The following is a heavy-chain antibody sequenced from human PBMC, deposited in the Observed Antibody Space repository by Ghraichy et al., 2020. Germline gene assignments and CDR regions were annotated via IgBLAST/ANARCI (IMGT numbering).Heavy chain of an antibody. J-gene: IGHJ4*02. CDR3: ARGRGSILGVVIALTFDY. Sequence: SPTLSLTCAVYGGSFSAYDWSWIRQSPGKGLEWIGEINHSGSTNSNPSLKSRVTISIDTSKSQFSLNLNSVTAADTAVYYCARGRGSILGVVIALTFDYWGQGTLATVSS. CDR1: GGSFSAYD. CDR2: INHSGST. D-gene: IGHD3-3*01. V-gene: IGHV4-34*01.